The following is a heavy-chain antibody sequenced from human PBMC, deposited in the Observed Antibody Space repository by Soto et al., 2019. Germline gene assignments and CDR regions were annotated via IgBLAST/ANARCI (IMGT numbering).Heavy chain of an antibody. CDR3: ARARFGGELDY. J-gene: IGHJ4*02. Sequence: PSETLSLTCAVYGGSFSGYYWSWIRQPPGKGLEWIGEINHSGSTNYNPSLKSRVTISVDTSKNQFSLKLSSVTAADTAVYYCARARFGGELDYWGQGTLVTVSS. CDR1: GGSFSGYY. V-gene: IGHV4-34*01. CDR2: INHSGST. D-gene: IGHD3-10*01.